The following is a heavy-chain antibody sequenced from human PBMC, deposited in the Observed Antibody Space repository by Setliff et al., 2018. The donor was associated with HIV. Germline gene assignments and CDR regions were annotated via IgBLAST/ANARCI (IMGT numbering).Heavy chain of an antibody. Sequence: SETLSLTCTVSGGSINNYYWSWIRQPPGKGLEWIGFIYYSGSTNYNPSLKSRVTILVDTSTNQFSLKLNSVTAADTAVYYCARVSAGKDYYDSSGYCYRFDYWGQGTLVTVSS. J-gene: IGHJ4*02. CDR2: IYYSGST. CDR3: ARVSAGKDYYDSSGYCYRFDY. D-gene: IGHD3-22*01. V-gene: IGHV4-59*01. CDR1: GGSINNYY.